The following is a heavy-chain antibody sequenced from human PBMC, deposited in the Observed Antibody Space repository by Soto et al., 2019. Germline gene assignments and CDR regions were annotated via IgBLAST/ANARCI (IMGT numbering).Heavy chain of an antibody. CDR3: ARWVGYCSSTSCYDGLSRGDY. V-gene: IGHV3-48*01. J-gene: IGHJ4*02. Sequence: GGSLRLSCAASGFTFSSYSMNWVRQAPGKGLEWVSYISSSSSTIYYADSVKGRFTISRDNAKNSLYLQMNSLRAEDTAVYYCARWVGYCSSTSCYDGLSRGDYWGQGTLVTVSS. CDR2: ISSSSSTI. D-gene: IGHD2-2*01. CDR1: GFTFSSYS.